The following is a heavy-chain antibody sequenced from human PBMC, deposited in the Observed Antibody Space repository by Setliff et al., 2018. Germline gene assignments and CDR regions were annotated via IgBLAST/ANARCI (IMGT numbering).Heavy chain of an antibody. D-gene: IGHD7-27*01. Sequence: PGGSLRLSCAASGFAFDSYAMHWVRQAPGKGLEWVAIIFHDGRDIYYGDSVQGRFAISRDNSKNTLYLQMNSLRSDETAVYYCAGVHWTTNWFLHYWGQGTLVTVSS. CDR2: IFHDGRDI. J-gene: IGHJ4*01. CDR3: AGVHWTTNWFLHY. CDR1: GFAFDSYA. V-gene: IGHV3-30*03.